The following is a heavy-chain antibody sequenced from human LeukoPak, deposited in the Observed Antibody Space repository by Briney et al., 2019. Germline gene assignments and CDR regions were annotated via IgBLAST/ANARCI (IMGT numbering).Heavy chain of an antibody. CDR3: ARVVWDSSGWYADY. J-gene: IGHJ4*02. D-gene: IGHD6-19*01. CDR2: IYYSGST. Sequence: PSETLSLTCTVSGGSISSSSYYWGWIRQPPGKGLEWIGSIYYSGSTYYNPSLKSRVTISVDTSKNQFSLKLSSVTAADTAVYYCARVVWDSSGWYADYWGQGTLVTVSS. V-gene: IGHV4-39*07. CDR1: GGSISSSSYY.